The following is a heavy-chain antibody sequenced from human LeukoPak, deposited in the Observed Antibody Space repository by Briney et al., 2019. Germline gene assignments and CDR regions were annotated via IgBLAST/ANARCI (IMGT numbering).Heavy chain of an antibody. J-gene: IGHJ5*02. CDR3: ARSGYYGSGSYEWFDP. Sequence: ASVKVSCKASGGTFSSYAISWVRQGPGQGLEWMGRIIPILGIANYAQKFQGRVTITADKSTSTAYMELSSLRSEDTAVYYCARSGYYGSGSYEWFDPWGQGTLVTVSS. V-gene: IGHV1-69*04. CDR1: GGTFSSYA. D-gene: IGHD3-10*01. CDR2: IIPILGIA.